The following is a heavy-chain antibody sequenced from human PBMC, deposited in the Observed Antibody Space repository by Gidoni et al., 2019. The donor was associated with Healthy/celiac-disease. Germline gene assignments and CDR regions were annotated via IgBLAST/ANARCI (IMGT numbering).Heavy chain of an antibody. Sequence: QVQLVASGGRVVHPERSLRLSCAASGFRFSSYAMHWDRQAPGKGLEWVAVISYDGSNKYYADSVKGRFTISRDNSKNTLYLQMNSLRAEDTAVYYCARAQQYRKEDWFDPWGQGTLVTVSS. CDR2: ISYDGSNK. V-gene: IGHV3-30-3*01. D-gene: IGHD2-2*01. J-gene: IGHJ5*02. CDR1: GFRFSSYA. CDR3: ARAQQYRKEDWFDP.